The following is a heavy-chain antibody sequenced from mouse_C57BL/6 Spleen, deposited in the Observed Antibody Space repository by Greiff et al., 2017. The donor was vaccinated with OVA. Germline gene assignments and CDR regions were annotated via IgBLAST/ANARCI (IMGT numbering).Heavy chain of an antibody. D-gene: IGHD1-3*01. Sequence: VQLMESGPELVKPGASVKISCKASGYSFTDYNMNWVKQSNGKSLEWIGVINPNYGTTSYNQKLKGKGTLTVDQSASTAFMLLNSLKSEDSAVYYCARSDSGGCAYWGQGTLVTVSA. CDR3: ARSDSGGCAY. J-gene: IGHJ3*01. CDR1: GYSFTDYN. CDR2: INPNYGTT. V-gene: IGHV1-39*01.